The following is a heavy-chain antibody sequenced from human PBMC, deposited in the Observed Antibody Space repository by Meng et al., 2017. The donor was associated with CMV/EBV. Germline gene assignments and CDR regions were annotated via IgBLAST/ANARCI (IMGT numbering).Heavy chain of an antibody. CDR3: ARPYLFQAAGEFDAFDI. D-gene: IGHD3-10*01. J-gene: IGHJ3*02. Sequence: GSLRLSCTVSGYSISSGYYWGWIRQPPGKGLEWVGSIYHSGSTYNNPSLKSRVTISVDTSKNQFSLKLSSVTAADTAVYYCARPYLFQAAGEFDAFDIWGQGTMVTVSS. V-gene: IGHV4-38-2*02. CDR1: GYSISSGYY. CDR2: IYHSGST.